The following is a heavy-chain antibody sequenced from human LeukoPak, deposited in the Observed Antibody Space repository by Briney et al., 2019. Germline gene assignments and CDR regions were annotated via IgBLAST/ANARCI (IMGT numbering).Heavy chain of an antibody. CDR3: ARDSLGGYYYMDV. J-gene: IGHJ6*03. V-gene: IGHV4-30-2*01. CDR2: IYHSGST. D-gene: IGHD3-10*01. CDR1: GGSISSGGYY. Sequence: SETLSLTCTVSGGSISSGGYYWSWIRQPPGKGLEWIGYIYHSGSTYYNPSLKSRVTISVDRSKNQFSLKLSSVTAADTAVYYCARDSLGGYYYMDVWGKGTTVTVSS.